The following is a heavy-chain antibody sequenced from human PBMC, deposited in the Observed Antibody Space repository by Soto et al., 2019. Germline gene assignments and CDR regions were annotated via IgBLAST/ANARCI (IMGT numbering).Heavy chain of an antibody. CDR1: GFTFSSNA. J-gene: IGHJ4*02. Sequence: GGSLRLSCAASGFTFSSNAMSWVRQAPGKGLEWVSAISAGGGSTYYADSVKGRFTISRDNAKNTLYLQMNSLRAEDTAVYYCAKGVYSSGWYGEGDYWGQGTLVTVSS. CDR2: ISAGGGST. V-gene: IGHV3-23*01. CDR3: AKGVYSSGWYGEGDY. D-gene: IGHD6-19*01.